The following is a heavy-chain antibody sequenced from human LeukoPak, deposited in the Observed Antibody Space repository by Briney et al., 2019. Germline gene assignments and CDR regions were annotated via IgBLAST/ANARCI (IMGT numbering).Heavy chain of an antibody. Sequence: GGSLGLSCAASGFTFSSYWMSWIRQAPGKGLQWVSYISSSSSHTNSADSVKGRFTISRDNAKNSLYLQMNSLRAEDTAVYYCARIGSSSSIFDYWGQGTLVTVSS. CDR3: ARIGSSSSIFDY. D-gene: IGHD6-13*01. J-gene: IGHJ4*02. CDR2: ISSSSSHT. V-gene: IGHV3-11*06. CDR1: GFTFSSYW.